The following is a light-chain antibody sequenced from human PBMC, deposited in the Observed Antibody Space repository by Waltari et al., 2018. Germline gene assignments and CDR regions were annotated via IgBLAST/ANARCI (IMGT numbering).Light chain of an antibody. V-gene: IGKV3-20*01. CDR2: GAS. Sequence: EIVLTQSPGTLSLSPGERATLSCRASQSVTTTYLAWYQQKPGQAPRLLIYGASSRANGIPDRFSGSGSGTDFTLTISRLEPEDFAVYYCQQYGSSLPLTFGGGTKVEIK. CDR3: QQYGSSLPLT. CDR1: QSVTTTY. J-gene: IGKJ4*01.